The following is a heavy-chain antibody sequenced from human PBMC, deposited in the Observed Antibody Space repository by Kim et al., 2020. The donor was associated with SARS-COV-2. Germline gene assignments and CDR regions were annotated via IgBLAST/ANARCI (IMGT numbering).Heavy chain of an antibody. CDR2: ISYDGSNK. CDR3: ARDAGGPGAVGRGYYFDY. V-gene: IGHV3-30-3*01. CDR1: GFTFSSYA. Sequence: GGSLRLSCAASGFTFSSYAMHWVRQAPGKGLEWVAVISYDGSNKYYADSVKGRFTISRDNSKNTLYLQMNSLRAEDTAVYYCARDAGGPGAVGRGYYFDYWGQGTLVTVSS. J-gene: IGHJ4*02. D-gene: IGHD6-19*01.